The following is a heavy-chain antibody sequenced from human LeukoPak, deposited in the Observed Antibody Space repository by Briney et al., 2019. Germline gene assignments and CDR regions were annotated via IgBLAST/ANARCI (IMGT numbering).Heavy chain of an antibody. CDR2: ISSSSSYI. Sequence: GGSLRLSCAASGFTFSSYSMNWVRQAPGKGLEWVSSISSSSSYIYYADSVKGRFTISRDNAKNSLYLQMNSLRAEDTAVYYCARESSPPRYCSGGSCYAHYYYYMDVWGKGTTVTVSS. CDR1: GFTFSSYS. J-gene: IGHJ6*03. D-gene: IGHD2-15*01. CDR3: ARESSPPRYCSGGSCYAHYYYYMDV. V-gene: IGHV3-21*01.